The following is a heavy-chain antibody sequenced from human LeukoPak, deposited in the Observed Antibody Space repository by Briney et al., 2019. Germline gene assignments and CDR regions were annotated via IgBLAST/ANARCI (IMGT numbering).Heavy chain of an antibody. Sequence: SETLSLTCTVSGYSISSGYYWGWIRQPPGKGLEWIGSIYHSGSTYYNPSLKSRVTISVDTSKNQFSLKLSSVTAADTAVYYGARSRNYYDSSGYHRAFDIWGQGTMVTVSS. CDR3: ARSRNYYDSSGYHRAFDI. CDR1: GYSISSGYY. CDR2: IYHSGST. D-gene: IGHD3-22*01. J-gene: IGHJ3*02. V-gene: IGHV4-38-2*02.